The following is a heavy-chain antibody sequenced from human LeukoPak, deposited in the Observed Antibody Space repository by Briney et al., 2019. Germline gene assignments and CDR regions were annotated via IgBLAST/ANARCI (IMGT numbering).Heavy chain of an antibody. CDR2: ISSSSSTI. J-gene: IGHJ4*02. D-gene: IGHD1-26*01. Sequence: PGGSLRLSCAASGFTFSSYSMNWVRQAPGKGLEWVSYISSSSSTIYYADSVKGRFTISRDNAKNSLYLQMNSLRDEDTAVYYCARDSSIVGATSAFDYWGQGTLVTVSS. CDR1: GFTFSSYS. CDR3: ARDSSIVGATSAFDY. V-gene: IGHV3-48*02.